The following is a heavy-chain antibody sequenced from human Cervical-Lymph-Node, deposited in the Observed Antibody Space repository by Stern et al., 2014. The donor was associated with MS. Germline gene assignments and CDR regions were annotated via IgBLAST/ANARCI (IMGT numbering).Heavy chain of an antibody. CDR3: ARERQQYCNSEGCSYWYFDL. D-gene: IGHD2/OR15-2a*01. V-gene: IGHV4-4*02. J-gene: IGHJ2*01. Sequence: HVQLQESGPGLVKPSGTLSLTFAVSGGSVSSTNWWSWVRQSPGKGLEWIGNIYHSGASNYRPSLRSRVSISLANSKNHLSLHLTSVTAADTAVYYCARERQQYCNSEGCSYWYFDLWGRGTLVTVSS. CDR1: GGSVSSTNW. CDR2: IYHSGAS.